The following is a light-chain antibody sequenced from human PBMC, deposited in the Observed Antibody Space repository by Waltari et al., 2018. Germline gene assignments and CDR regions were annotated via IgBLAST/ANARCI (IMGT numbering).Light chain of an antibody. J-gene: IGKJ2*03. CDR3: QKYNDWPYS. V-gene: IGKV3D-15*01. CDR1: QSVGST. CDR2: YAS. Sequence: VMMQSPATLSLSPGERDTHSCRASQSVGSTLAWYQQKPGQAPRLLIYYASSRATGIPDRFSGSGSGTEFTLTISSLDPEDVGVYYCQKYNDWPYSFGQGTKVEIK.